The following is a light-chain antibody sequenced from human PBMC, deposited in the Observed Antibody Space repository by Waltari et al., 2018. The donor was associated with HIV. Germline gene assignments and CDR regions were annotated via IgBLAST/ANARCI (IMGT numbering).Light chain of an antibody. CDR2: GAS. CDR3: QQYGSSPRT. Sequence: DIVLTQSPGTLSLSPVERATLSCRASQSVSSTFLGWYQQKPGQAPRLLIYGASSRATGIPDRFSGSGSGTDFTLTITRLEPEDFAVYYCQQYGSSPRTFGQGTKLEIK. CDR1: QSVSSTF. J-gene: IGKJ2*02. V-gene: IGKV3-20*01.